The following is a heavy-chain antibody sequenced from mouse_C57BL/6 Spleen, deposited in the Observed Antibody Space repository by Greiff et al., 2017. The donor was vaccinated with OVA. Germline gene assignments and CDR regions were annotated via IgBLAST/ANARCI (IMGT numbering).Heavy chain of an antibody. CDR3: ARTYYYGSRSFDY. Sequence: EVKLMESGGGLVKPGGSLKLSCAASGFTFSDYGMHWVRQAPEKGLEWVAYISSGSSTIYYADTVKGRFTISRDNAKNTLFLQTTSLRSEDTAMYYCARTYYYGSRSFDYWGQGTTLTVSS. V-gene: IGHV5-17*01. J-gene: IGHJ2*01. CDR2: ISSGSSTI. D-gene: IGHD1-1*01. CDR1: GFTFSDYG.